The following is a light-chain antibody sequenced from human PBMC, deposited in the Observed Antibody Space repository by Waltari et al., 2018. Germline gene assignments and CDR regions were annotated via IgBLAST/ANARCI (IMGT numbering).Light chain of an antibody. CDR3: CSYAGSYFWV. CDR2: AVA. J-gene: IGLJ3*02. V-gene: IGLV2-11*01. Sequence: QSALTQPRSVSGSPGQSVTISCSGTSSDVGVYDFISWYQHHPGKAPKPMVYAVANRPSGVPDRFPGSKADNTASRTISGLQAEDEADYYCCSYAGSYFWVFGGGTKLTVL. CDR1: SSDVGVYDF.